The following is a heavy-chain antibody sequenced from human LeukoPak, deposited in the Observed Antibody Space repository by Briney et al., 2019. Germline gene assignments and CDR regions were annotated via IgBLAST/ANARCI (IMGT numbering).Heavy chain of an antibody. CDR2: IYYSGST. V-gene: IGHV4-59*01. J-gene: IGHJ4*02. Sequence: PSETLSLTCTVSGGSISSYYWSWIRQPPGKGLEWIGYIYYSGSTNYNPSLKSRVTISVDTSKSQFSLKLSSVTAADTAVYYCARVPYDYVWGSYRLHYFDYWGQGTLVTVSS. CDR3: ARVPYDYVWGSYRLHYFDY. CDR1: GGSISSYY. D-gene: IGHD3-16*02.